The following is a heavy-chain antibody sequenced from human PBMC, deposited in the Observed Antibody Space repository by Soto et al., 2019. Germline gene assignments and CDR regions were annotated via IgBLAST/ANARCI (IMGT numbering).Heavy chain of an antibody. V-gene: IGHV2-5*02. CDR2: IYWDDDK. CDR1: GFSLSTNEVS. CDR3: AHRDGARFYFDY. Sequence: QITLKESGPTVVKPTQTLTLTCTLSGFSLSTNEVSVGWISQPPGKALEWLALIYWDDDKRYSPSLKNRLTITKDTSKNQVVLTMTNMDPGDTATYYCAHRDGARFYFDYWGQGTLVTVTS. J-gene: IGHJ4*02.